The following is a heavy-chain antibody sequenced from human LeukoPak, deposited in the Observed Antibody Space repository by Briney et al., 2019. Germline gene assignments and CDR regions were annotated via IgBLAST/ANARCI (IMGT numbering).Heavy chain of an antibody. CDR1: GGSITSGGYS. CDR2: IYYSGST. Sequence: SETLSLTCDVSGGSITSGGYSWNWIRQPPGKGLEWIGSIYYSGSTYYNPSLKSRVTISVDTSKNQFSLKLSSVTAADTAVYYCARDRARTGYDYWGQGTLVTVSS. J-gene: IGHJ4*02. CDR3: ARDRARTGYDY. D-gene: IGHD3-10*01. V-gene: IGHV4-30-2*03.